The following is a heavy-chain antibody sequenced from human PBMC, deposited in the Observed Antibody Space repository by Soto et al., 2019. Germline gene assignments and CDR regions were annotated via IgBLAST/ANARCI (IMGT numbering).Heavy chain of an antibody. J-gene: IGHJ4*02. Sequence: GGSLRLCCAASGFTFSRYAMHWVRQTPGEGLEWVAVISRDGSSKYYGDSVKGRFTVSRDNSNNTLYLSMTSLRPDDTAVFYCARSRNGAVPDSINFWGQGTLVTVSS. CDR3: ARSRNGAVPDSINF. D-gene: IGHD2-8*01. V-gene: IGHV3-30-3*01. CDR2: ISRDGSSK. CDR1: GFTFSRYA.